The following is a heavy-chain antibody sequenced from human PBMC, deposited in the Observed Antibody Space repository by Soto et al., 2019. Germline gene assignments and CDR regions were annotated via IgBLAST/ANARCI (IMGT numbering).Heavy chain of an antibody. V-gene: IGHV3-66*01. CDR3: ARSYGSGSYYNLRLFDY. D-gene: IGHD3-10*01. Sequence: PGGSLRLSCAASGFTVSSNYMSWVRQAPGKGLEWVSVIYSGGSTYYADSVKGRFTISRDNSKNTLYLQMNSLRAEDTAVYYCARSYGSGSYYNLRLFDYWGQGTLVTVSS. CDR2: IYSGGST. J-gene: IGHJ4*02. CDR1: GFTVSSNY.